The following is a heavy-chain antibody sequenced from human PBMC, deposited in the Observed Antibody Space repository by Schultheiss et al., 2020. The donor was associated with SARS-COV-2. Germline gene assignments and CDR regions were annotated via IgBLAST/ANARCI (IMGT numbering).Heavy chain of an antibody. CDR3: ARSLTTVTPFDY. D-gene: IGHD4-11*01. CDR1: GGSVSSGSYY. J-gene: IGHJ4*02. V-gene: IGHV4-30-4*08. CDR2: IYYSGST. Sequence: SQTLSLTCTVSGGSVSSGSYYWSWIRQPPGKGLEWIGYIYYSGSTYYNPSLKSRVTISVDTSKNQFSLKLSSVTAADTAVYYCARSLTTVTPFDYWGQGTLVTVSS.